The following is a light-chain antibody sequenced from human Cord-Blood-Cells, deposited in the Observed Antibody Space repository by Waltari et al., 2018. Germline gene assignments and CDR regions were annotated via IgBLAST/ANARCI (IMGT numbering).Light chain of an antibody. V-gene: IGKV1-39*01. CDR3: QQSYSTPYS. Sequence: DIKMTQSPSSLSASVGARVTIPCRASQSISSYLNWYQQKPGKAPKLLIYAASSLQSGVPSRFSGSGSGTDFTLTISSLQPEDFATYYCQQSYSTPYSFGQGTKLEIK. J-gene: IGKJ2*03. CDR2: AAS. CDR1: QSISSY.